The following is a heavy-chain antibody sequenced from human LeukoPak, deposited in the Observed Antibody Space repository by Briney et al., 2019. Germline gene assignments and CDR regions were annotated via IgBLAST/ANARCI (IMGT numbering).Heavy chain of an antibody. Sequence: ASVKVSCKASGYTFTGKFIHWVRQAPGQGLEWMGWIDPNSGGTDYAQKFRGRVTMTRDTSTSTAYMDLSSLISDGTAVYYCARDREGLAYFDYWGQGTLVTVSS. CDR3: ARDREGLAYFDY. V-gene: IGHV1-2*02. CDR1: GYTFTGKF. D-gene: IGHD3/OR15-3a*01. CDR2: IDPNSGGT. J-gene: IGHJ4*02.